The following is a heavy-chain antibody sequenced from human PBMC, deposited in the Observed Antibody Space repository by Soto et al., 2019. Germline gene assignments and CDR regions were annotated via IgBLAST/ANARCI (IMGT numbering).Heavy chain of an antibody. Sequence: QVQLVESGGGVVQPGRSLRLSCAASGFSFSNYAMHWVRQAPGKGLEWLAIISYDGDTEYYADSVRGRFTIYRDNSKNTLYLQTNSVIHNDTAVYYCAKDGGPVYCNSPGCSAKHLDDWGQGTLVAVSS. J-gene: IGHJ4*02. D-gene: IGHD2-2*01. CDR2: ISYDGDTE. CDR1: GFSFSNYA. CDR3: AKDGGPVYCNSPGCSAKHLDD. V-gene: IGHV3-30*18.